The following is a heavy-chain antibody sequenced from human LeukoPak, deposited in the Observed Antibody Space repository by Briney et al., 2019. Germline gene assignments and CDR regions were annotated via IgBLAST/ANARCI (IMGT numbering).Heavy chain of an antibody. CDR3: ASIAAPFGGGALDAFDI. D-gene: IGHD6-6*01. J-gene: IGHJ3*02. CDR2: IKPDGSAQ. CDR1: GFTFSNSW. V-gene: IGHV3-7*01. Sequence: GGSLRLSCAASGFTFSNSWMSWVRQAPGKGLEWVATIKPDGSAQYYVDSVKGRFTISRDNAKNSLFLQINSLRAEDTAVYYCASIAAPFGGGALDAFDIWGQGTMVTVSS.